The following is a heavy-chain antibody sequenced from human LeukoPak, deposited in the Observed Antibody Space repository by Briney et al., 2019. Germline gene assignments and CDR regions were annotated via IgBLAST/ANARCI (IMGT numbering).Heavy chain of an antibody. Sequence: PSETLSLTCTVSRGSISSNGYYWGWIRQPPGKGLEWIGSFYYTGSTFYSPSLKSRVTISVGTSKNQFSLKLSSVTAADTAVYYCARESGYDSSGYYSDYWGQGTLVTVSS. V-gene: IGHV4-39*07. CDR2: FYYTGST. CDR3: ARESGYDSSGYYSDY. D-gene: IGHD3-22*01. CDR1: RGSISSNGYY. J-gene: IGHJ4*02.